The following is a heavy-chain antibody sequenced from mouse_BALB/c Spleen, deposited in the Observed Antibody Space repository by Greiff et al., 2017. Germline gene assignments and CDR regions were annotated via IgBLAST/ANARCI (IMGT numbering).Heavy chain of an antibody. CDR3: IGYYFFAY. Sequence: EVKLEESGGGLVQPGGSMKLSCVASGFTFSSYWMSWVRQSPEKGLEWVAEIRLKSDNYATHYAESVKGKFTISRDDSKSRLYLQMNSLRAEDTGIYYCIGYYFFAYWGQGTLVTVSA. J-gene: IGHJ3*01. D-gene: IGHD2-3*01. CDR2: IRLKSDNYAT. V-gene: IGHV6-6*02. CDR1: GFTFSSYW.